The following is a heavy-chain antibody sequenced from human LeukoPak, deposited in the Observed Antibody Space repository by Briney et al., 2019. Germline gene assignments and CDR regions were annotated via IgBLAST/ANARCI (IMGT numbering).Heavy chain of an antibody. CDR1: GFTFSSYW. CDR3: AKGKQWLVLDCPDY. J-gene: IGHJ4*02. CDR2: ISGSGGST. D-gene: IGHD6-19*01. Sequence: GGSLRLSCAASGFTFSSYWMNWARQAPGKGLEWVSAISGSGGSTYYADSVKGRFTISRDNSKNTLYLQMNSLRAEDTAVYYCAKGKQWLVLDCPDYWGQGTLITVSS. V-gene: IGHV3-23*01.